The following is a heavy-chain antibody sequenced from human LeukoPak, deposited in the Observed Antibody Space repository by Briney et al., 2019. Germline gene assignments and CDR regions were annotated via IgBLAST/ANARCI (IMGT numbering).Heavy chain of an antibody. Sequence: PGASVKVSCKASGYTFTSYGINWVRQAPGQGLEWMGWISAYNGNTNYAQKLQGRVTMTTDTSTSTAYMELRSLRSDDTAVYYCAREHYGSGMNWFDPWGQGTLVTVSS. CDR1: GYTFTSYG. CDR2: ISAYNGNT. V-gene: IGHV1-18*01. J-gene: IGHJ5*02. CDR3: AREHYGSGMNWFDP. D-gene: IGHD3-10*01.